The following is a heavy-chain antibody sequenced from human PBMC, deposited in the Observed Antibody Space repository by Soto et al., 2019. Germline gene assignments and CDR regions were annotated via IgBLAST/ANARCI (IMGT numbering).Heavy chain of an antibody. V-gene: IGHV4-31*03. J-gene: IGHJ4*02. CDR2: IYYSGST. CDR3: ARDRADMVRGVPVD. D-gene: IGHD3-10*01. CDR1: GGPISSGGYY. Sequence: QVQLQESGPGLVKPSQTLSLTCTVSGGPISSGGYYWSWIRQHPGKGLEWIGYIYYSGSTYYNPSLKSRVTISVDTSKNQFSLKLSSVTAADTAVYYCARDRADMVRGVPVDWGQGTLVTVSS.